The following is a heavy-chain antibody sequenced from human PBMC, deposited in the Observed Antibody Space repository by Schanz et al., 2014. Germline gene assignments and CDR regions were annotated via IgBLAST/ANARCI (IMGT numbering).Heavy chain of an antibody. CDR1: GFTFSIYG. J-gene: IGHJ4*02. V-gene: IGHV3-23*04. CDR2: ISDRGDGT. Sequence: EVQLVESGGVVVQPGGSLRLSCAASGFTFSIYGMTWVRQAPGKGLEWVSGISDRGDGTNYGDSVRGRFTISRDNSRNTVYLQMNNVGVDDTATYYCVKTDAGWRFDYWGQGTLVIVSS. CDR3: VKTDAGWRFDY. D-gene: IGHD6-19*01.